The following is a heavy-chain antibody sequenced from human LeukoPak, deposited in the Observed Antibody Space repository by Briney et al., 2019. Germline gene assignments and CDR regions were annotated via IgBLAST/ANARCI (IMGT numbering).Heavy chain of an antibody. CDR3: ARAYDSSGYRPYDAFDI. D-gene: IGHD3-22*01. J-gene: IGHJ3*02. CDR1: RGSISSSSYY. Sequence: PSETLSLTCTVSRGSISSSSYYWGWIRQPPGKGLEWIGSIYYSGSTYYNPSLKSRVTISVDTSKNQFSLKLSSVTAADTAVYYCARAYDSSGYRPYDAFDIWGQGTMVTVSS. V-gene: IGHV4-39*07. CDR2: IYYSGST.